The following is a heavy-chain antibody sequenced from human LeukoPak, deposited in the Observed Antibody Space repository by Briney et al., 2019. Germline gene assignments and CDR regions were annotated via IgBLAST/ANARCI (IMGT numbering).Heavy chain of an antibody. Sequence: GGSLRLSCAASGFTFSSYGMHWVRQAPGKGLEWVAFIRYDGSNKHYADSVKGRFTISRDNSKNTLYLQMNSLRAEDTAVYYCAKDYEIAVAWYFQHWGQGTLVTVSS. D-gene: IGHD6-19*01. CDR3: AKDYEIAVAWYFQH. V-gene: IGHV3-30*02. J-gene: IGHJ1*01. CDR1: GFTFSSYG. CDR2: IRYDGSNK.